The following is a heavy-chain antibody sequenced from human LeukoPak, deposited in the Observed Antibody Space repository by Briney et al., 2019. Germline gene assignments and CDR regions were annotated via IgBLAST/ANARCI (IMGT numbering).Heavy chain of an antibody. J-gene: IGHJ4*02. CDR1: GGSISSNY. CDR2: FHDSVST. Sequence: SETLSLTCNVSGGSISSNYWSWIRQPPGKGLEWIGYFHDSVSTNYNPSLKSRVSISVDTSKKQVSLKLSSVSAADTAVYYCARGDARGRPGIAFDYWGQGTLVTVSS. V-gene: IGHV4-59*01. CDR3: ARGDARGRPGIAFDY. D-gene: IGHD3-16*01.